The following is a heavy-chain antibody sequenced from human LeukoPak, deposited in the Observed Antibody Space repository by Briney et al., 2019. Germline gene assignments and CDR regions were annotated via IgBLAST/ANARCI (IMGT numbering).Heavy chain of an antibody. Sequence: GASLQISCEGSGSSFTNYWIAWVRQLPGKGLEWMGIMYPDDSDIRYSPSFQGQVILSVDKSISTAYLQWSSLKASDTAMYYCARDSRTLNWFDPWGEGTLVTVSS. J-gene: IGHJ5*02. CDR3: ARDSRTLNWFDP. D-gene: IGHD6-13*01. CDR1: GSSFTNYW. CDR2: MYPDDSDI. V-gene: IGHV5-51*01.